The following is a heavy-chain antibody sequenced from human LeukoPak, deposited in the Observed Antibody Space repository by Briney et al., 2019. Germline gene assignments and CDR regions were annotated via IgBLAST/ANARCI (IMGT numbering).Heavy chain of an antibody. V-gene: IGHV1-69*01. CDR2: IMPIFGTA. CDR1: GGTFSSYA. CDR3: AGLGYSGYGPRSRFDN. J-gene: IGHJ4*02. Sequence: SVKVSCKASGGTFSSYAISWVRQAPGQGLEWMGGIMPIFGTANYAQKFQGRATITADEATTTAYLELSNLRSDDTAVYYCAGLGYSGYGPRSRFDNWGQGTLITVST. D-gene: IGHD5-12*01.